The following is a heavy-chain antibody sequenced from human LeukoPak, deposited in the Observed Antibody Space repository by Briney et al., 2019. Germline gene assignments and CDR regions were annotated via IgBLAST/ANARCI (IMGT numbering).Heavy chain of an antibody. CDR3: ARRGDGGRSFDF. V-gene: IGHV3-53*01. CDR1: GFTVSSSC. CDR2: IYSGGTT. Sequence: GGSLRLSCAASGFTVSSSCMSWVRQAPGKGLEWVSLIYSGGTTYYADSVKGRFTISRDDSKNTLYLQMNSLRAEDTAVYYCARRGDGGRSFDFWGQGTLVTVSS. J-gene: IGHJ4*02. D-gene: IGHD4-23*01.